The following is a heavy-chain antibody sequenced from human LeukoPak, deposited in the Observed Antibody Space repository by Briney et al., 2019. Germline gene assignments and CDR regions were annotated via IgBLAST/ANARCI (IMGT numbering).Heavy chain of an antibody. J-gene: IGHJ6*02. V-gene: IGHV1-69*04. CDR2: IIPILGIA. Sequence: GASVKVSCKASGGTFSSYAISWVRQAPGQGLEWMGRIIPILGIANYAQKFQGRVTITADKSTGTAYMELSSLRSEDTAVYYCAREGVIPTQTSYYYYGMDVWGQGTTVTVSS. CDR1: GGTFSSYA. D-gene: IGHD3-22*01. CDR3: AREGVIPTQTSYYYYGMDV.